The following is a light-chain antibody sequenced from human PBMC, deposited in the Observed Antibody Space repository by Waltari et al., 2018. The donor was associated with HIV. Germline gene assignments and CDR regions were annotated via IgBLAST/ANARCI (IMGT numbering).Light chain of an antibody. CDR1: QSISSH. Sequence: DIQMNQSPSPLSASVGDRVTITCRANQSISSHLNWYQQKPGKAPKLLIYAASSLQSGVPSRLSGSGSGTDFTLTISSLQPEDFATYYCQHSYSTPTFGQGTRLEIK. V-gene: IGKV1-39*01. J-gene: IGKJ5*01. CDR2: AAS. CDR3: QHSYSTPT.